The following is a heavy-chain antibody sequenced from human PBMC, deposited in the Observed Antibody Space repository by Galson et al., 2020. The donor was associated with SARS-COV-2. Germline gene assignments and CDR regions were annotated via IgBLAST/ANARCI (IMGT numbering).Heavy chain of an antibody. D-gene: IGHD3-3*02. Sequence: ETSETLSLTCTVTRGSISGHYWRWIRQPPGKGLEWLGYVSDSGSANYNPSLKSRVTISLDTPKKKFPLKVKSATAADTAVYYCAKLAEGRRTSEDYWGQGTLVTVSS. CDR1: RGSISGHY. J-gene: IGHJ4*02. V-gene: IGHV4-59*08. CDR2: VSDSGSA. CDR3: AKLAEGRRTSEDY.